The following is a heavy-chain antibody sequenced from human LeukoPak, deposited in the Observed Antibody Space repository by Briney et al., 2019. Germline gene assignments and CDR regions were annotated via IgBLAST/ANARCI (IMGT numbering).Heavy chain of an antibody. J-gene: IGHJ4*02. Sequence: HPGTSLRLSCAASGFTFSVYGMHWVRQGPGKGLEWVALISHDGGNKNYTDSVKGRFTISRDNSKNTVYLQMNSLRPEDTAVYYCARSRSIAAAGTLDYWGQGTLVTVSS. V-gene: IGHV3-30*03. CDR1: GFTFSVYG. D-gene: IGHD6-13*01. CDR3: ARSRSIAAAGTLDY. CDR2: ISHDGGNK.